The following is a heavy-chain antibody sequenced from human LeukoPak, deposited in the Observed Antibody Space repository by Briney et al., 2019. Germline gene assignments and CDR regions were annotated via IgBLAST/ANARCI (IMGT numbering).Heavy chain of an antibody. CDR3: ARDLDDAFDI. CDR2: INPKTGST. J-gene: IGHJ3*02. CDR1: GYTFTDYY. Sequence: GASVKVSCKASGYTFTDYYIHWVRQAPGRGLEWMGWINPKTGSTNYPQKFQGRVTMTRDTSISTVNMELSGLRSDDTAVYFCARDLDDAFDIWGQGTMVTVSS. D-gene: IGHD1-1*01. V-gene: IGHV1-2*02.